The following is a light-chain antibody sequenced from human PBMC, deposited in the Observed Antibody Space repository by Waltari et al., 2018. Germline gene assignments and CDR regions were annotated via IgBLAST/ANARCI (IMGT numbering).Light chain of an antibody. CDR3: SSYTTSSAPGV. CDR2: EVS. V-gene: IGLV2-14*01. J-gene: IGLJ1*01. Sequence: QSALTQPASVSGSPGQSITISCSGTDRDLGASDFVSWYQQHPGKAPHLIIYEVSNRPSGISNRFSASKSGNTASLTISGLQAEDEADYYCSSYTTSSAPGVFGTGTRVTVL. CDR1: DRDLGASDF.